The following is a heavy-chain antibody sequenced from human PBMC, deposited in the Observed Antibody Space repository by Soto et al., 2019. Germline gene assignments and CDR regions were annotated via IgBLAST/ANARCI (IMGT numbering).Heavy chain of an antibody. CDR1: GYTFTSYG. CDR2: ISAYNGNT. V-gene: IGHV1-18*04. J-gene: IGHJ6*02. CDR3: ARIVVVPAAAPEGGNYYYYGMDV. Sequence: ASVKVSCKASGYTFTSYGMSWVRQAPGQGLEWMGWISAYNGNTNYAQKLQGRVTMTTDTSTSTAYMELRSLRSDDTAVYYCARIVVVPAAAPEGGNYYYYGMDVWGQGTTVTVSS. D-gene: IGHD2-2*01.